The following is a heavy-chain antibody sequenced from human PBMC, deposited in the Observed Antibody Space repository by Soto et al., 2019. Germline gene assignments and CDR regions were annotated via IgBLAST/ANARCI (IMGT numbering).Heavy chain of an antibody. D-gene: IGHD2-15*01. V-gene: IGHV5-51*01. J-gene: IGHJ6*02. CDR3: ARPTYCSGGSCYGMDV. CDR2: IYPGDSDT. Sequence: ESLKISCKGSGYSFTSYWIGWVRQMPGKGLEWMGIIYPGDSDTRYSPSFQGQVTISADKSISTAYLQWSSLKASDTAMYYCARPTYCSGGSCYGMDVWGQGTTVTVSS. CDR1: GYSFTSYW.